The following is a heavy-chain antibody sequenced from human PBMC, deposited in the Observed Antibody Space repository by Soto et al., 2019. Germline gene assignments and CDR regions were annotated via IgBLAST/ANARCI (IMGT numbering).Heavy chain of an antibody. J-gene: IGHJ4*02. CDR2: IYYSGNT. CDR3: ARHLIRDSVSTPFDF. D-gene: IGHD3-10*01. V-gene: IGHV4-59*08. Sequence: QVQLPESGPGLLKPSETLSLTCPVSGGYIHRDYWIWIRQPPGKGLEWIGYIYYSGNTNYNPSLKSRVTISVDTSKKQFSLKLNSLTAAYTAIYYCARHLIRDSVSTPFDFCCQGTLVTVSS. CDR1: GGYIHRDY.